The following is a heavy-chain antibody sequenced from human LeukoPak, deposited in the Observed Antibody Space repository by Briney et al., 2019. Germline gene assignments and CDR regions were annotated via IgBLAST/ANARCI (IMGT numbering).Heavy chain of an antibody. V-gene: IGHV1-69*13. Sequence: ASVKVSCKASGGTFSSYAISWVRQAPGQGLEWMGGIIPIFGTANYAQKLQGRVTITADESTSTAYMELSSLRSEDTAVYYCARGSVELAVAAPGAFDIWGQGTMVTVSS. CDR1: GGTFSSYA. J-gene: IGHJ3*02. CDR2: IIPIFGTA. CDR3: ARGSVELAVAAPGAFDI. D-gene: IGHD6-19*01.